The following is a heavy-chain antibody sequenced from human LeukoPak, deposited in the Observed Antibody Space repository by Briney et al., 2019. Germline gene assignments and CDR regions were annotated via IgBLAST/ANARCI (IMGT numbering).Heavy chain of an antibody. CDR1: GYTFTSYG. CDR2: ISAYNGNT. CDR3: AREMRYYDILTGYYCARSACFLDY. J-gene: IGHJ4*02. D-gene: IGHD3-9*01. V-gene: IGHV1-18*01. Sequence: ASVKVSCKASGYTFTSYGISWVRQAPGQGLEWMGWISAYNGNTNYAQKLQGRVTMTTDTSTSTAYMELRSLRSDDTAVYYCAREMRYYDILTGYYCARSACFLDYWGQGTLVTVSS.